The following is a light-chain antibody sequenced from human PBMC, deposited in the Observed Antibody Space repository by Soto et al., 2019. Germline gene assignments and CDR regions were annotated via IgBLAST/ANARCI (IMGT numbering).Light chain of an antibody. CDR3: QQRSNWPPFT. CDR1: QSVSSY. Sequence: EIVLTQSPATLSLSPGERATLSCRASQSVSSYLAWYQQKPGQAPRLLIYDASTRATGIPARFSGRGSGTDFTLTISSLEHEDFAAYYCQQRSNWPPFTFGGGTKVEIK. CDR2: DAS. V-gene: IGKV3-11*01. J-gene: IGKJ4*01.